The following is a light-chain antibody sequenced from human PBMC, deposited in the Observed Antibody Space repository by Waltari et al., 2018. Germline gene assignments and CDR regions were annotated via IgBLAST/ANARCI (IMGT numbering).Light chain of an antibody. Sequence: DIQMTQSPSTLSASKGDRVPITCRASQSFANWLAWYQQKPGKAPKLLIQKASSLQSGVPSRFSGSESGTEFVLTIDSLQPDDFATYFCQQYNGYPYTFGQGTKLEIK. CDR3: QQYNGYPYT. V-gene: IGKV1-5*03. CDR2: KAS. CDR1: QSFANW. J-gene: IGKJ2*01.